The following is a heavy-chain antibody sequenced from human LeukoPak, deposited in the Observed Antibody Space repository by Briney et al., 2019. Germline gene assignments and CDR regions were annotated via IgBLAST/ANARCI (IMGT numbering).Heavy chain of an antibody. J-gene: IGHJ4*02. V-gene: IGHV3-23*01. CDR1: GFTFSSYA. D-gene: IGHD3-3*01. Sequence: GGSLRLSCAASGFTFSSYAMSWVRQAPGKGLEWVSAISGSGGSTYYADSVKGRFTISRDNSKNTLYLQMNSLRAEDTAVYYCAKAATIFGVVRGRGSYYFDYWGQGTLVTVSP. CDR3: AKAATIFGVVRGRGSYYFDY. CDR2: ISGSGGST.